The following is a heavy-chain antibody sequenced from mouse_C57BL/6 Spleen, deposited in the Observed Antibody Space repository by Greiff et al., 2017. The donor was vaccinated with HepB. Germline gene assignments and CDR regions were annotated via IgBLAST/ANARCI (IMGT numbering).Heavy chain of an antibody. CDR1: GYTFTSYW. CDR2: IYPGSGST. J-gene: IGHJ2*01. V-gene: IGHV1-55*01. CDR3: ARADYGNIYDY. D-gene: IGHD1-1*01. Sequence: QVQLQQSGAELVKPGASVKMSCKASGYTFTSYWITWVKQRPGQGLEWIGDIYPGSGSTNYNEKFKGKATLTVDTSSSTAYMQLSSLTSEDSAVYYCARADYGNIYDYWGQGTTLTVSS.